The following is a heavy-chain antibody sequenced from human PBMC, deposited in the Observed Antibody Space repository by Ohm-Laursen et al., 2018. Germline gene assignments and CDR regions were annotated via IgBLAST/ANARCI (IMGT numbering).Heavy chain of an antibody. CDR1: GDSISSDY. D-gene: IGHD1-1*01. J-gene: IGHJ4*02. CDR2: IYTSGDT. Sequence: GTLSLTCTVSGDSISSDYWSWIRQPAGKGLEWIGRIYTSGDTNYNPSLKSRVTIAVDTSKNQFSLKLSSVTAADTSVYYCATSNNWYYFDYWGQGTLVTVSS. CDR3: ATSNNWYYFDY. V-gene: IGHV4-4*07.